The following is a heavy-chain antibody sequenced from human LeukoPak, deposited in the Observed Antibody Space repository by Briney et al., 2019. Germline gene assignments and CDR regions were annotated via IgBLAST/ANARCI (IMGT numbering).Heavy chain of an antibody. J-gene: IGHJ3*02. CDR3: APDGFDI. V-gene: IGHV3-23*01. CDR1: GFTFSRFA. Sequence: GRSLRLSCAVSGFTFSRFAMHWVRQAPGQGLEWISIISCSGGSAYYADSVKGRFIISRDNFKNSVNLEMSSLRAEDTALYYCAPDGFDIWGEATIVT. CDR2: ISCSGGSA. D-gene: IGHD5-24*01.